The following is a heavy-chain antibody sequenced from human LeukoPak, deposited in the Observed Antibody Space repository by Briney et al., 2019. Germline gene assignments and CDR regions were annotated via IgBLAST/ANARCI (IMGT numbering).Heavy chain of an antibody. CDR2: IFWDDDK. J-gene: IGHJ4*02. CDR3: GHSDAVGTSWD. Sequence: SGPTLVKPTQTLTLTCTLSGLSLNINDLDVGWIRQPPGKALQWLALIFWDDDKRYSPSLKNRLTITKDTSKKQVVLTMTNMDPVDTGTYYCGHSDAVGTSWDWGQGTLVTVSS. CDR1: GLSLNINDLD. V-gene: IGHV2-5*02. D-gene: IGHD6-13*01.